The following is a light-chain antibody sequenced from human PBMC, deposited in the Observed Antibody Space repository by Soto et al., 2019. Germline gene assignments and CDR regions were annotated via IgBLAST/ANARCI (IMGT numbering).Light chain of an antibody. Sequence: DLQMTQSPSTLSASVGARVTITCRASQNITIWLAWYQQKPGTAPRLLIYKASTLESGVPSRFSGNGSGTDFTLTISSLQPDDSATYYCQQYNGLPTWTFGQGTKVEMK. J-gene: IGKJ1*01. V-gene: IGKV1-5*03. CDR1: QNITIW. CDR3: QQYNGLPTWT. CDR2: KAS.